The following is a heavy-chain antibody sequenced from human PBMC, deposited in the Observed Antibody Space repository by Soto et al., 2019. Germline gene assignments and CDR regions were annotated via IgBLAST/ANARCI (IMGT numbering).Heavy chain of an antibody. Sequence: GGSLXLSCAASGFTFSSYGMHWVRQAPGKGLEWVAVIWYDGSNKYYADSVKGRFTISRDNSKNTLYLQMNSLRAEDTAVYYCARDLGDFWSQYYYYCGMDVWGQGTTVTVSS. CDR3: ARDLGDFWSQYYYYCGMDV. V-gene: IGHV3-33*01. D-gene: IGHD3-3*01. CDR2: IWYDGSNK. J-gene: IGHJ6*02. CDR1: GFTFSSYG.